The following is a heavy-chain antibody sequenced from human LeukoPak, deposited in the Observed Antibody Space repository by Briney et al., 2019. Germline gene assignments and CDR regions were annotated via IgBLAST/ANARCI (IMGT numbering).Heavy chain of an antibody. J-gene: IGHJ4*02. CDR1: RYTFTSYD. Sequence: ATVKVSCKASRYTFTSYDINWVQQAPGQRLDSKGWMKPKSGSSANAQKLQGRVTITRNTSISTAYMELSSLRSEDTAVYYCARGPYTAMVLFDYWGQGTLVTVSS. CDR2: MKPKSGSS. CDR3: ARGPYTAMVLFDY. V-gene: IGHV1-8*03. D-gene: IGHD5-18*01.